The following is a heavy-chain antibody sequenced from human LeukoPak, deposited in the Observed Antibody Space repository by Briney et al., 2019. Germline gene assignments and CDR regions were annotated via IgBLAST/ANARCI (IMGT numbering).Heavy chain of an antibody. J-gene: IGHJ4*02. CDR3: ARGGDDYYDSSGYYYV. V-gene: IGHV1-24*01. D-gene: IGHD3-22*01. CDR1: GYTLTELS. CDR2: FDPEDGET. Sequence: ASVKVSCKVSGYTLTELSMHWVRQAPGKGLEWMGGFDPEDGETIYAQKFQGRVTMTEDTSTDTAYMELSSLRSEDTAVYYCARGGDDYYDSSGYYYVWGQGTLVTVSS.